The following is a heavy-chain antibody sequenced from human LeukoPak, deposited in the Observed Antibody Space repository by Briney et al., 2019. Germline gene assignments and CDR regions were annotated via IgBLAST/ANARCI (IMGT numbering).Heavy chain of an antibody. D-gene: IGHD3-3*01. V-gene: IGHV4-4*07. J-gene: IGHJ4*02. CDR1: GGSISTYY. Sequence: SETPSLTCTVSGGSISTYYWSWIRQPAGKGLEWIGRLYTSESTNYNPSLESRVTMSVDTSKNQFSLKLSSVTAADTAVYYCARDLSVGYDFWSGGFDYWGQGTLVTVSS. CDR2: LYTSEST. CDR3: ARDLSVGYDFWSGGFDY.